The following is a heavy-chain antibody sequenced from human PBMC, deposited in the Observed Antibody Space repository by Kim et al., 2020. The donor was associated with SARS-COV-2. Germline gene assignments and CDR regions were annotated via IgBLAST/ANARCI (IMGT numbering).Heavy chain of an antibody. CDR2: IIPIFGTA. D-gene: IGHD6-13*01. J-gene: IGHJ1*01. Sequence: SVKVSCKASGGTFSSYAISWVRQAPGQGLEWMGGIIPIFGTANYAQKFQGRVTITADESTSTAYMELSSLRSEDTAVYYCARDRWEQQLAQYFQHWGQGTLVTVSS. CDR3: ARDRWEQQLAQYFQH. CDR1: GGTFSSYA. V-gene: IGHV1-69*13.